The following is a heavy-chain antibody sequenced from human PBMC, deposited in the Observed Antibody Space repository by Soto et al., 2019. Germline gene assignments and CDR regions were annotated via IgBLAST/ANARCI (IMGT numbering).Heavy chain of an antibody. CDR3: ARHNYGSGSTYFDY. Sequence: PSETLSLTCTVSGGSISSYYWSWIRQPPGKGLEWIGYIYYSGSTNYNPSLKSRVTISVDTSKNQFSLKLNSMTAADTAVYYCARHNYGSGSTYFDYWGQGTLVTV. CDR1: GGSISSYY. J-gene: IGHJ4*02. V-gene: IGHV4-59*08. CDR2: IYYSGST. D-gene: IGHD3-10*01.